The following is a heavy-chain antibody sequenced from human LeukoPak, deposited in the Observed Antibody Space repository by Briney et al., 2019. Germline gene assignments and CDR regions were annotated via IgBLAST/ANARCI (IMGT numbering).Heavy chain of an antibody. CDR1: GFTFSSYS. CDR3: AREGAAAAPY. D-gene: IGHD6-13*01. CDR2: ISSSSSYI. V-gene: IGHV3-21*01. Sequence: GGSLRLSCAASGFTFSSYSMNWVRQAPGKGLEWVSAISSSSSYIYYADSVKGRFTISRDNARNSLYLQMNSLRAEDTAMYYCAREGAAAAPYWGQGTLDTVSS. J-gene: IGHJ4*02.